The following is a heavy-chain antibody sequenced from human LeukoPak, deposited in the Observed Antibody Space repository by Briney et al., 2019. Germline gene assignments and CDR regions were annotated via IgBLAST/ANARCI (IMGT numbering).Heavy chain of an antibody. D-gene: IGHD3-22*01. CDR1: GYTFTGYY. CDR2: INPNSGGT. V-gene: IGHV1-2*06. CDR3: ARVYDSSGYYDPYFDY. Sequence: ASVKVSCKASGYTFTGYYMHWVRQAPGQGLEWMGRINPNSGGTNYAQKFQGRVTMTRDTSISTAYMELSRLRSDDAAVYYCARVYDSSGYYDPYFDYWGQGTLVTVSS. J-gene: IGHJ4*02.